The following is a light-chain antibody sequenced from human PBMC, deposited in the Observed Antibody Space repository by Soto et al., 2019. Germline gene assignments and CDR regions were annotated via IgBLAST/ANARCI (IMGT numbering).Light chain of an antibody. CDR2: GAS. CDR1: QSVSSSY. CDR3: QQYGLSPKT. J-gene: IGKJ1*01. Sequence: IVLTQSPGTLSLSPGERATLSCWASQSVSSSYLAWYQQKPGQAPRLLIYGASIRATGIPDRFSGRGSGTDFTLTISRLEPEDFAVYYCQQYGLSPKTFGQGTKVEIK. V-gene: IGKV3-20*01.